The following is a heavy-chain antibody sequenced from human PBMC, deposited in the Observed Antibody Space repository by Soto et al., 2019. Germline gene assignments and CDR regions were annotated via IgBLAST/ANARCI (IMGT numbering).Heavy chain of an antibody. CDR1: GGPISSYY. CDR3: ARLYGFTDIDY. Sequence: PSETLSLTCTVSGGPISSYYWSWIRQPPGKGLEWIGYIYYSGSTNYNPSLKSRVTISVDTSKNQFSLKLSSVTAADTAVYYCARLYGFTDIDYWGQGTLVTVSS. V-gene: IGHV4-59*08. CDR2: IYYSGST. J-gene: IGHJ4*02. D-gene: IGHD3-10*01.